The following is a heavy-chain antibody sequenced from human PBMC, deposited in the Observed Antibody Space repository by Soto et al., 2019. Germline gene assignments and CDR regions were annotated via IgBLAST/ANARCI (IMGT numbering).Heavy chain of an antibody. CDR3: ARAKRSGYDRGDSYYHTMDV. J-gene: IGHJ6*02. CDR1: GGTSSNFV. Sequence: QVQLVQSGTEVKKSGSSVKVSCKASGGTSSNFVITWVRQVPGQGLEWLGGIIPMFGAVKYAQKFQDRLTIAADRSTQTAAMELSSLRAEDTAVYYCARAKRSGYDRGDSYYHTMDVWGHGTTVTVS. V-gene: IGHV1-69*06. CDR2: IIPMFGAV. D-gene: IGHD3-3*01.